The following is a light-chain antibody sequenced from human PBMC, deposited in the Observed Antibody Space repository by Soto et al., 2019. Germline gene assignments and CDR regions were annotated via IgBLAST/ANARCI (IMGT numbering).Light chain of an antibody. J-gene: IGLJ1*01. CDR1: SSDVGGYNY. CDR3: SSYTFSSPLYV. V-gene: IGLV2-14*01. Sequence: QSVLTQPASVSGSPGQSITISCTGTSSDVGGYNYVSWYQHHPGKAPKLMIYEVSNRPSGISSRFSGSKSGNTASLTISGLQAEDEADYYCSSYTFSSPLYVLGTGTKLTVL. CDR2: EVS.